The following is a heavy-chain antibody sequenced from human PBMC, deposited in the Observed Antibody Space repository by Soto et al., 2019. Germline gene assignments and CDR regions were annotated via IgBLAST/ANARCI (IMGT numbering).Heavy chain of an antibody. V-gene: IGHV3-7*01. Sequence: PGWSLRLSCASSVFTFITYWMSWVRQAPGKGLEWVGNIKQDGSGENYVDSVKGRFTISRDNANHSLYLQMNSLRAEDTAVYYCARDRGPPRYLYYGMDVWGQGTTVTVS. D-gene: IGHD3-10*01. CDR1: VFTFITYW. J-gene: IGHJ6*02. CDR2: IKQDGSGE. CDR3: ARDRGPPRYLYYGMDV.